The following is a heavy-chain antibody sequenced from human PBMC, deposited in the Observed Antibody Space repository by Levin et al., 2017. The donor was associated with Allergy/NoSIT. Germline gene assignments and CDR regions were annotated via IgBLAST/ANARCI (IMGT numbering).Heavy chain of an antibody. CDR3: ARAASPSSGDAFDI. CDR1: GGSISSGGYY. CDR2: IYYSGST. V-gene: IGHV4-31*03. D-gene: IGHD6-6*01. J-gene: IGHJ3*02. Sequence: SETLSLTCTVSGGSISSGGYYWSWIRQHPGKGLERIGYIYYSGSTYYNPSLKSRVTISVDTSKNQFSLKLSSVTAADTAVYYCARAASPSSGDAFDIWGQGTMVTVSS.